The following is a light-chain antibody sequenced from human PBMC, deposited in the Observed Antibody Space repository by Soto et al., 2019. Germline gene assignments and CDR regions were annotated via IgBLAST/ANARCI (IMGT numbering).Light chain of an antibody. V-gene: IGKV1-5*03. CDR3: QQYHSYSSET. CDR1: QSISSW. J-gene: IGKJ1*01. CDR2: KAS. Sequence: DIQMTQSPSTLSASVGDRVTITCRASQSISSWLAWYQQKPGKDPKLLIYKASSLESGVPSRFSGSGSGTEFPLTIRRLEPDDFETYYWQQYHSYSSETFGEGPKVELK.